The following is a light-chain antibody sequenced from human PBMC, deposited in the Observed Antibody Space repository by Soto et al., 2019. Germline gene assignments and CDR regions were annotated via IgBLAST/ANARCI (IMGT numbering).Light chain of an antibody. Sequence: EKVMTQSPATLSVSPGERATLSCRAGQSVSSNLAWYQQKPGQAPRLLIYGASTRAAGIPARFSGSGSGTEFTLTISSLQSEDFAVYYCQQFNNWPLTFGGGTKVEI. CDR1: QSVSSN. J-gene: IGKJ4*01. V-gene: IGKV3-15*01. CDR3: QQFNNWPLT. CDR2: GAS.